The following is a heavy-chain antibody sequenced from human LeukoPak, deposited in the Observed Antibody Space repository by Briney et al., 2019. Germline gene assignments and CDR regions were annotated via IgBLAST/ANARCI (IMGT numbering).Heavy chain of an antibody. CDR3: ARVGYYGDYYFDY. Sequence: PGRSLRLSCAASGFTFSSYGMHWVRQAPGKGPEWVAVIWYDGSNKYYADSVKGRFTISRDNSKNTLYLQMNSLRAEDTAVYYCARVGYYGDYYFDYWGQGTLVTVSS. CDR2: IWYDGSNK. CDR1: GFTFSSYG. V-gene: IGHV3-33*01. J-gene: IGHJ4*02. D-gene: IGHD4-17*01.